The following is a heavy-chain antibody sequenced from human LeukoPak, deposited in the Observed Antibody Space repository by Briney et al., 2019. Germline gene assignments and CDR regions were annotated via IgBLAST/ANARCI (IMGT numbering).Heavy chain of an antibody. V-gene: IGHV3-30-3*02. D-gene: IGHD3-22*01. CDR2: ISYDGSNK. CDR3: AKLILTMIWEGYFDY. Sequence: GRSLRVSCAASGFTFSSYAMHWVRQAPGKGLEWVAVISYDGSNKYYADSVKGRFTISRDNSKNTLYLQMNSLRAEDTAVYYCAKLILTMIWEGYFDYWGQGTLVTVSS. CDR1: GFTFSSYA. J-gene: IGHJ4*02.